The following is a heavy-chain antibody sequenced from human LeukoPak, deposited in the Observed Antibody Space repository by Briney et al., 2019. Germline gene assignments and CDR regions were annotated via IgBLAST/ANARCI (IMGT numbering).Heavy chain of an antibody. CDR2: IWYDGSNK. J-gene: IGHJ5*02. Sequence: PGRSLRLSCAASGFTFSSYGMHWVRQAPGKGLEWVADIWYDGSNKYYADSVKGRFTISRDNSKNTLYLQMNSLRAEDTAVYYCARCRGPGVPAMRCWFDPWGQGTLVTVSS. CDR3: ARCRGPGVPAMRCWFDP. D-gene: IGHD2-2*01. V-gene: IGHV3-33*01. CDR1: GFTFSSYG.